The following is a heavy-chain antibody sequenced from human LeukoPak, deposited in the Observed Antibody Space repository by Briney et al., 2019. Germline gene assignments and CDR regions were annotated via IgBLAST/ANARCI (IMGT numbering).Heavy chain of an antibody. D-gene: IGHD6-13*01. CDR2: ISGSGGST. J-gene: IGHJ4*02. CDR1: GFTFSSYG. Sequence: GGSLRLSCAASGFTFSSYGMSWVRQAPGKGLEWVSAISGSGGSTYYADSVKGRFTISRDNSKNTLYLQMNSLRAEDTAVYYCAKGESSWPRAGGDYWGQGTLVTVSS. CDR3: AKGESSWPRAGGDY. V-gene: IGHV3-23*01.